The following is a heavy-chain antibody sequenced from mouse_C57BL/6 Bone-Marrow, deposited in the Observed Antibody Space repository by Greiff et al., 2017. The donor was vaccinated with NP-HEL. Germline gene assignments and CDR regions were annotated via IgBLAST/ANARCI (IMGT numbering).Heavy chain of an antibody. CDR2: ISYSGST. CDR1: GYSITSDY. D-gene: IGHD1-1*01. CDR3: ARYPSYYGSSTGYFDV. J-gene: IGHJ1*03. Sequence: EVQRVESGPGLAKPSQTLSLTCSVTGYSITSDYWNWIRKFPGNKLEYMGYISYSGSTYYNPSLKSRISITRDTSKNQYYLQLNSVTTEDTATYYCARYPSYYGSSTGYFDVWGTGTTVTVSS. V-gene: IGHV3-8*01.